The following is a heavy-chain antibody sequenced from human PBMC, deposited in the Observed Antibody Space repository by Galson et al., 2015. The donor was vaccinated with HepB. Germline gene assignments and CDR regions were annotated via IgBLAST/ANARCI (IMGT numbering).Heavy chain of an antibody. V-gene: IGHV3-9*01. CDR1: GFTFDDYA. D-gene: IGHD3-3*01. J-gene: IGHJ4*02. CDR2: ISWNSGSI. Sequence: SLRLSCAASGFTFDDYAMHWVRQAPGKGLEWVSGISWNSGSIGYADSVKGRFTISRDNAKNSLYLQMNSLRAEDTALYYCAKDMRDFWSGYYPPTFDYWGQGTLVTVSS. CDR3: AKDMRDFWSGYYPPTFDY.